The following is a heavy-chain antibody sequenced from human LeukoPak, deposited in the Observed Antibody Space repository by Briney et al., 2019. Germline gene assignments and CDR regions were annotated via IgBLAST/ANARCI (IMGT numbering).Heavy chain of an antibody. V-gene: IGHV4-4*07. CDR3: ARVFSSGYLGEAFDY. CDR2: IYNTGIT. Sequence: SETLSLTCAVSGGSISTYYWSWIRQPAGKGLEWIGRIYNTGITNYNPSLKSRVTISVDTSKNQFSLKLSSVTAADTAVYYCARVFSSGYLGEAFDYWGQGTLVTVSS. D-gene: IGHD3-22*01. CDR1: GGSISTYY. J-gene: IGHJ4*02.